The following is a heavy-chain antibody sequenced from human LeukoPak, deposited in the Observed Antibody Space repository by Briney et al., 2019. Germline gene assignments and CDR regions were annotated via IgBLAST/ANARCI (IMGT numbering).Heavy chain of an antibody. J-gene: IGHJ4*02. CDR2: ISRNSYT. CDR3: ARMGIAAVGAYYFDY. D-gene: IGHD6-13*01. V-gene: IGHV3-11*06. CDR1: GFTFSDYY. Sequence: GGSLRLSCTASGFTFSDYYMSWIRQAPGKGLEWVSYISRNSYTNYADSVKGRFTISRDNAKNSLYLQMASLRAEDTAVYYCARMGIAAVGAYYFDYWGQGTLVAVSS.